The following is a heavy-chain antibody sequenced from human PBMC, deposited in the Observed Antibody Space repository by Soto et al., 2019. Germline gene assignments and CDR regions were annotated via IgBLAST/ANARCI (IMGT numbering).Heavy chain of an antibody. D-gene: IGHD4-17*01. J-gene: IGHJ6*02. CDR1: GGSLSSYY. CDR2: VYHSGNT. V-gene: IGHV4-59*12. Sequence: SETLSLTCTVSGGSLSSYYWTWIRQPPGKGLEWIGYVYHSGNTNYNPSLKSRVTISVDRSKNQFSLKLSSVTAADTAVYYCARAHYGDYGYGMDVWGQGTTVTVSS. CDR3: ARAHYGDYGYGMDV.